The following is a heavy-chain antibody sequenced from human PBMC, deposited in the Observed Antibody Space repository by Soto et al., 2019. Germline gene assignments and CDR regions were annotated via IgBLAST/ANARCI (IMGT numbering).Heavy chain of an antibody. CDR2: IWYDGSNK. CDR1: GFTFSSYG. J-gene: IGHJ5*02. Sequence: QVQLVESGGGVVQPGRSLRLSCAASGFTFSSYGMHWVRQAPGKGLEWVAVIWYDGSNKYYADSVKGRFTISRDNSKNMLYLQMNSLRAEDTAVYYCARDDSSSWYSWFDPWGQGTLVTVSS. V-gene: IGHV3-33*01. CDR3: ARDDSSSWYSWFDP. D-gene: IGHD6-13*01.